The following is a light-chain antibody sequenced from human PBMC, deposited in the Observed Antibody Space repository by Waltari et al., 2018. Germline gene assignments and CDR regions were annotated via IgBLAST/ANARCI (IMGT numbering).Light chain of an antibody. CDR1: LSISSN. CDR3: QQYNDSWT. V-gene: IGKV3-15*01. Sequence: EIVMTQSPATLSVSPGERATLSCRASLSISSNLAWYQQKPGQAPRLLIYGASTRASGIPARFSGSGSGTDFTLTVSSLQLEDSALYFCQQYNDSWTFGQGTKVDFK. J-gene: IGKJ1*01. CDR2: GAS.